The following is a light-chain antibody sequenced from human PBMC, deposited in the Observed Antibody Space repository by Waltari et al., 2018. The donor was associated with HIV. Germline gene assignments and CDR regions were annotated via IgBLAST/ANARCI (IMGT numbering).Light chain of an antibody. Sequence: QSVLTQPPSASGTPGQRVTISCSGSSSNIGSNTVNWYQQLPGTAPKVLLDSNNQRPSGVPDRFAGSKSGTSASLAISGLQSEDEADYYCAAWDDSLGGVVFGGGTKLTVL. CDR3: AAWDDSLGGVV. CDR2: SNN. CDR1: SSNIGSNT. V-gene: IGLV1-44*01. J-gene: IGLJ3*02.